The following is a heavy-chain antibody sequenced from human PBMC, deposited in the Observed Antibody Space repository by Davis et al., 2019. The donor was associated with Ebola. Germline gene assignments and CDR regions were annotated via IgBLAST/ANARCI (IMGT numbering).Heavy chain of an antibody. CDR2: ISGSGGST. J-gene: IGHJ4*02. Sequence: GGSLRLSCAASGFTFSSYAMSWVHQAPGKGLEWVSAISGSGGSTYYADSVKGRFTISRDNSKNTLYLQMNSLRAEDTAVYYCAKHGSHYDSSGYYSSGRDFDYWGQGTLVTVSS. V-gene: IGHV3-23*01. CDR3: AKHGSHYDSSGYYSSGRDFDY. CDR1: GFTFSSYA. D-gene: IGHD3-22*01.